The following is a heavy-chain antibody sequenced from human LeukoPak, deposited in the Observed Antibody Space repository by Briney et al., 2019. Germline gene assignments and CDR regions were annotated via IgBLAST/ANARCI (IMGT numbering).Heavy chain of an antibody. J-gene: IGHJ4*02. Sequence: SETLSLTCTVSGGSFSSSSYYWGWIRQPPGKGLEWIGEIYHSGSTNYNPSLKSRVTISVDKSKNQFSLKLSSVTAADTAVYYCAGGIAAAASPFDYWGQGTLVTVSS. CDR1: GGSFSSSSYY. CDR2: IYHSGST. CDR3: AGGIAAAASPFDY. D-gene: IGHD6-13*01. V-gene: IGHV4-39*07.